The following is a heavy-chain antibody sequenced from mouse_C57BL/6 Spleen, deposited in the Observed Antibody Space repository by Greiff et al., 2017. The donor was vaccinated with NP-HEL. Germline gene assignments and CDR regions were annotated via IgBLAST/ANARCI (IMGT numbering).Heavy chain of an antibody. CDR2: ISSGSSTI. J-gene: IGHJ2*01. CDR1: GFTFSDYG. CDR3: AREANWAYYFDY. Sequence: EVKVVESGGGLVKPGGSLKLSCAASGFTFSDYGMHWVRQAPEKGLEWVAYISSGSSTIYYADTVKGRFTISRDNAKNTLFLQMTSLRSEDTAMYYCAREANWAYYFDYWGQGTTLTVSS. D-gene: IGHD4-1*01. V-gene: IGHV5-17*01.